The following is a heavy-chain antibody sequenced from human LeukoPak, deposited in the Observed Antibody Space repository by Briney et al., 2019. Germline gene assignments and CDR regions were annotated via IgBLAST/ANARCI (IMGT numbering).Heavy chain of an antibody. J-gene: IGHJ1*01. D-gene: IGHD4-17*01. CDR2: ISYDGSNK. CDR3: ASLFYGEHI. CDR1: GFTFSSYG. Sequence: PGGSLRLSCAASGFTFSSYGMHWVRQAPGRGLEWVAVISYDGSNKYYADAVEGLFIFTRNNTKTTLYLQMNNLRAEDTAMYYCASLFYGEHIGGQGTLVIVSS. V-gene: IGHV3-30*03.